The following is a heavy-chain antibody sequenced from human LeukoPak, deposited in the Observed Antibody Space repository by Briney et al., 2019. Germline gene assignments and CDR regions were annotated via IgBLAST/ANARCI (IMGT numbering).Heavy chain of an antibody. CDR2: INHSGST. Sequence: SETLSLTCAVYGGSFSGYYWSWIRQPPGKGLEWIGVINHSGSTNYNPSLKRRVTISVDTSKNQFSLKLSSVTAADTAVYYCAREGYSGYDSRVDYWGQGTLVTVSS. V-gene: IGHV4-34*01. CDR3: AREGYSGYDSRVDY. J-gene: IGHJ4*02. D-gene: IGHD5-12*01. CDR1: GGSFSGYY.